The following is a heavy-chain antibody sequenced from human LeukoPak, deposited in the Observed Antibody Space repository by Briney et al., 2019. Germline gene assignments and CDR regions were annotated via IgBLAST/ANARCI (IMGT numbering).Heavy chain of an antibody. CDR3: VRDKDWGFDS. D-gene: IGHD7-27*01. V-gene: IGHV3-48*01. Sequence: GESLRLSCAASGFTFTSYTMNWVRQAPGKGLEWVSHIGTDTSTVGYADSIKGRFTISRDNAKNSVDLQMSSLRVDDSAVYYCVRDKDWGFDSWGQGTLVTVSS. CDR2: IGTDTSTV. J-gene: IGHJ4*02. CDR1: GFTFTSYT.